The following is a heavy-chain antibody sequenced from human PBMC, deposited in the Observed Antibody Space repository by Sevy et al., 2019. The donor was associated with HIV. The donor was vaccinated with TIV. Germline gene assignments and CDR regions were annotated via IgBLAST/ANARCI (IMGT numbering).Heavy chain of an antibody. D-gene: IGHD4-17*01. CDR2: ISNSGTTI. Sequence: GGSLRLSCAAPGFTFSSYEMNWVRQAPGKGLEWVSYISNSGTTISYSDSVRGRFSISRDNARNSLYLQMNSLRAEDTAVYYCARDLPPSATTVAHFDYWGQGTLVTVSS. V-gene: IGHV3-48*03. CDR3: ARDLPPSATTVAHFDY. CDR1: GFTFSSYE. J-gene: IGHJ4*02.